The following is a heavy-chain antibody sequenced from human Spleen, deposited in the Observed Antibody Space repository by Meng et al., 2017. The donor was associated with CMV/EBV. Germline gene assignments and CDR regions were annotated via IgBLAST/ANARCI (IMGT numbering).Heavy chain of an antibody. CDR3: AKGAARYCSSTSCPYYFDY. CDR1: GFTVSSNY. CDR2: IDSGDDT. Sequence: GESLKISCAVSGFTVSSNYMSWVRQAPGKGLEWVSIIDSGDDTYYADSVKGRFTISRDNSKNTLYLQMNSLRAEDTAVYYCAKGAARYCSSTSCPYYFDYWGQGTLVTVSS. V-gene: IGHV3-66*02. J-gene: IGHJ4*02. D-gene: IGHD2-2*01.